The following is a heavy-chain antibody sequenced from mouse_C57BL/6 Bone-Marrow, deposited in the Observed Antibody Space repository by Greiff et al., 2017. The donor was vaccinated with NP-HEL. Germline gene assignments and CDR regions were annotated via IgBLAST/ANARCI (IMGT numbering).Heavy chain of an antibody. Sequence: QVQLQQSGAELVRPGTSVKVSCKASGYAFTNYLIEWVKQRPGQGLEWIGVINPGSGGTNYNEKFKGKATLTADKSSSTAYMQLSSLTSEDSAVYYCARYYYGSSYYAWFAYWGQGTLVTVSA. V-gene: IGHV1-54*01. J-gene: IGHJ3*01. CDR3: ARYYYGSSYYAWFAY. CDR1: GYAFTNYL. D-gene: IGHD1-1*01. CDR2: INPGSGGT.